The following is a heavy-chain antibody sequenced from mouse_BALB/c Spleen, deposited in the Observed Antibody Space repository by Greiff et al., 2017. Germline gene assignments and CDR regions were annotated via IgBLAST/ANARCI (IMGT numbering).Heavy chain of an antibody. CDR2: IYPGDGDT. D-gene: IGHD2-3*01. CDR1: GYSFTDYN. Sequence: QVQLKQSGPELVKPGASVKVSCKASGYSFTDYNMYWVKQSHGKSLEWIGRIYPGDGDTNYNGKFKGKATLTADKSSSTAYMQLSSLTSVDSAVYFCARDGSRYAMDYWGQGTSVTVSS. CDR3: ARDGSRYAMDY. J-gene: IGHJ4*01. V-gene: IGHV1-82*01.